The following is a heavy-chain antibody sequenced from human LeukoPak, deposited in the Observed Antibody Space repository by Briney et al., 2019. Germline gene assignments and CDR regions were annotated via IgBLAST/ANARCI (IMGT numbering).Heavy chain of an antibody. Sequence: PSETLSLTCTISGGSISSSTYYWGWIRQPPGKGLEWIGSIYYSGRTDYNPSLKSRVTISLDTSKNQFSLKLTAVTAADTAVYYCARDNALDWLFSPGFFDYWGQGTLVTVSS. D-gene: IGHD3-9*01. CDR3: ARDNALDWLFSPGFFDY. CDR2: IYYSGRT. J-gene: IGHJ4*02. CDR1: GGSISSSTYY. V-gene: IGHV4-39*07.